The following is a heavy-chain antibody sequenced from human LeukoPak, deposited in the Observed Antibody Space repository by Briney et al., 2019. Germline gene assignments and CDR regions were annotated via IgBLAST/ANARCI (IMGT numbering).Heavy chain of an antibody. CDR2: IFSDGST. Sequence: GGSLRLSCAASGFTVSSNYMNWVRQAPGKGLQWVSIIFSDGSTYYAGSVKGRFTISRDNSKNTLYLQMNSLRAEDTALYYCAKDVDQAETGYYFDSWGQGTLVTVSS. V-gene: IGHV3-66*01. D-gene: IGHD6-13*01. CDR3: AKDVDQAETGYYFDS. CDR1: GFTVSSNY. J-gene: IGHJ4*02.